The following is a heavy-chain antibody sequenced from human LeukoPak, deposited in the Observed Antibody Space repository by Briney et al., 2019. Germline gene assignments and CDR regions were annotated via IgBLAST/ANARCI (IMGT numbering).Heavy chain of an antibody. CDR3: AKELSGGCLDY. Sequence: PGGTLRLSCAASGFTFSSHGMSWVRQAPGKGLEWVSGISGSGGYTYYADSVKGRFTISRDNSKNRLYLQMNSLRAEDTAVYYCAKELSGGCLDYWGQGTLVTVSS. J-gene: IGHJ4*02. CDR2: ISGSGGYT. D-gene: IGHD2-8*02. V-gene: IGHV3-23*01. CDR1: GFTFSSHG.